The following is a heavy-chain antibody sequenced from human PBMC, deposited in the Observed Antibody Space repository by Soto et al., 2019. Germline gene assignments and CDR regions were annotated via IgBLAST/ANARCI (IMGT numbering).Heavy chain of an antibody. CDR3: ARVRVASGWYNSPDY. D-gene: IGHD6-19*01. J-gene: IGHJ4*02. Sequence: QVQLVQSGAEVKKPGASVKVSCKASGYTFTGYNMQWVRQAPGQGLEWMGWINPNSGATDFAQKFQGRVTMTRDTSISTAYMELSRLRSDDTAMYYCARVRVASGWYNSPDYWGQGTLVTVSS. CDR2: INPNSGAT. CDR1: GYTFTGYN. V-gene: IGHV1-2*02.